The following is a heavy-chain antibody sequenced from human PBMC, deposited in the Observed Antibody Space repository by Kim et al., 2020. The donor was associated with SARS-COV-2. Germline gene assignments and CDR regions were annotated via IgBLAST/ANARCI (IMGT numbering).Heavy chain of an antibody. Sequence: GGSLRLSCAASGFTFSSYSMKWVRQAPGKGLEWVSSISSSSSYIYYADSVKGRFTISRDNAKNSLYLQMNSLRAEDTAVHYCARDPPYSSSSHYWGQGTLVTVSS. V-gene: IGHV3-21*01. CDR2: ISSSSSYI. D-gene: IGHD6-6*01. CDR1: GFTFSSYS. J-gene: IGHJ4*02. CDR3: ARDPPYSSSSHY.